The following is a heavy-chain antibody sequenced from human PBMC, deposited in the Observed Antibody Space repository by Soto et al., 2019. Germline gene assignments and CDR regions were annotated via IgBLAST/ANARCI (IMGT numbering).Heavy chain of an antibody. J-gene: IGHJ4*02. CDR1: GFTFSSYS. D-gene: IGHD1-26*01. V-gene: IGHV3-21*01. CDR3: ARDPAEVSGSYFDY. CDR2: ISSSSSYI. Sequence: GGSLRLSCAASGFTFSSYSMNWVRQAPGKGLEWVSSISSSSSYIYYADSVKGRFTISRDNAKNSLYLQMNSLRAEDTAVYYCARDPAEVSGSYFDYWGQGTLVTVSS.